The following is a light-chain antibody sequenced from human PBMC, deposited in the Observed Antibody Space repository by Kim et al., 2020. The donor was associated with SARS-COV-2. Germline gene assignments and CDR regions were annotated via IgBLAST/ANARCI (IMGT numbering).Light chain of an antibody. CDR1: QSVSNNY. V-gene: IGKV3-20*01. J-gene: IGKJ1*01. CDR2: GAS. CDR3: QQYGSSPRT. Sequence: RANRFCRAGQSVSNNYLAWYQQKPGQAPRLLIYGASSRATGIPDGIPDRFSGSGSGTDFTLTISRLEPEDFAVYYCQQYGSSPRTFGQGTKVVIK.